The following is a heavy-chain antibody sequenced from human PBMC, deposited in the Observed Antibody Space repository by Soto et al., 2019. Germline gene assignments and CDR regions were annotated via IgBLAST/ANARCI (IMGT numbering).Heavy chain of an antibody. CDR3: AREATTGLFDS. V-gene: IGHV4-59*01. J-gene: IGHJ4*02. D-gene: IGHD4-17*01. CDR1: SFSMSTYG. CDR2: ISHAGRT. Sequence: WGTLCLTCAVSSFSMSTYGWTWVRQSPGKGLEWMGQISHAGRTKYNPSLESRGNSSVDTSSKQFSLKLTSVTAADTALYYCAREATTGLFDSWGQGTLVTVSS.